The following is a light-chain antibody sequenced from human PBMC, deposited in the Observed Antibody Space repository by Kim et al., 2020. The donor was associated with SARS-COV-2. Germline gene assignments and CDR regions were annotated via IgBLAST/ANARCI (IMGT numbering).Light chain of an antibody. V-gene: IGLV3-19*01. Sequence: VALGQTVRIKCQGDSLRSYYATWYQQKPGQAPIIVIYGKNIRPSGIPDRFSGSSSGNTASLTITGTQAGDEADYYCNSRDSSDNVVFGGGTQLTVL. CDR2: GKN. J-gene: IGLJ2*01. CDR3: NSRDSSDNVV. CDR1: SLRSYY.